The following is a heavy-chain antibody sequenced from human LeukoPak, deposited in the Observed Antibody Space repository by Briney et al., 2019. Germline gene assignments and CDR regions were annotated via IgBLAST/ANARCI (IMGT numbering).Heavy chain of an antibody. J-gene: IGHJ6*02. Sequence: GRSLRLYCAASGFTFSSYDMHWVRQAPGKGLEWVAGISYDGSNKYYADSVKGRFTISRDNSKNTLSLQMHRLRAEDTAVYYCAKSARFCTNDVCYTNYYYGMDVWGQGTTVTVSS. D-gene: IGHD2-8*01. CDR3: AKSARFCTNDVCYTNYYYGMDV. V-gene: IGHV3-30*18. CDR2: ISYDGSNK. CDR1: GFTFSSYD.